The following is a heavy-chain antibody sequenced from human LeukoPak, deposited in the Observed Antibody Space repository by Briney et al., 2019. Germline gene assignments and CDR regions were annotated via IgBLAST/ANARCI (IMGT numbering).Heavy chain of an antibody. CDR2: INGDGRNI. Sequence: GGSLRLSCVASGFTFSSYWMHWVRQDPRKGLVWVSRINGDGRNINYADSVKGRFTISRDNSKNTLYLQMNSLRAEDTAVYYCARGGETKGYDFWSDPDEDYYMDVWGKGTTVTVSS. J-gene: IGHJ6*03. D-gene: IGHD3-3*01. CDR3: ARGGETKGYDFWSDPDEDYYMDV. CDR1: GFTFSSYW. V-gene: IGHV3-74*01.